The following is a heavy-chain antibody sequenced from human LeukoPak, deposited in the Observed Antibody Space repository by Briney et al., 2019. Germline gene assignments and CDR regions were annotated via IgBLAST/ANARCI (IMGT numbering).Heavy chain of an antibody. V-gene: IGHV3-30*02. J-gene: IGHJ4*02. D-gene: IGHD3-9*01. CDR1: GFTFSSYG. CDR2: IRYEGSNK. Sequence: GGSLRLSCAASGFTFSSYGMQWVRRAPGKGLEWVAFIRYEGSNKYYAHSVKRRFTISRDNSKHTLYLQMNSLRAEDTAVYYCAKDPNLRYFDWLDYWGQGTLVTVSS. CDR3: AKDPNLRYFDWLDY.